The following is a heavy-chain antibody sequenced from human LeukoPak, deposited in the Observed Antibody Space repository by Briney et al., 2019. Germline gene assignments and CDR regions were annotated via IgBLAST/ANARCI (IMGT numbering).Heavy chain of an antibody. V-gene: IGHV3-23*01. Sequence: AGGSLRLSCAASGFTFSSYAMSWVRQAPGKGLEWVSAISGSGGSTYYADSVKGRFTISRDNSKNTLFLQMNSLRAEDTALYYCARVVGAPLYYFDSWGQGTLVTVSS. J-gene: IGHJ4*02. CDR2: ISGSGGST. CDR3: ARVVGAPLYYFDS. D-gene: IGHD1-26*01. CDR1: GFTFSSYA.